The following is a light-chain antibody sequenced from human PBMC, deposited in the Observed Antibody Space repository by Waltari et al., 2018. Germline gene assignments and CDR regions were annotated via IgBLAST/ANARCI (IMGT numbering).Light chain of an antibody. J-gene: IGLJ3*02. CDR2: DVS. CDR1: SSDIGGYNY. V-gene: IGLV2-8*01. CDR3: SSYAGSNLWV. Sequence: QSALTQPPSASGSPGQSVTISCTGTSSDIGGYNYVSWYQQHPGKAPKLMIYDVSKRPSGVPDRCSGSKSGNTASLTVSGLRTEDEADYYCSSYAGSNLWVFGGGTKLTVL.